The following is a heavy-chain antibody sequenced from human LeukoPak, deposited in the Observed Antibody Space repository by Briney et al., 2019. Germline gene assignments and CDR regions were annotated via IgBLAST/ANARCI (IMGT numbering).Heavy chain of an antibody. CDR1: GFTFSTYW. V-gene: IGHV3-74*01. D-gene: IGHD1-20*01. CDR3: ARILYNWNDCLDY. Sequence: GGSLRLSGAASGFTFSTYWMHWVRQVPGKGLVWVSRISGDGTTTSYADSVKGRFTISRDNAKSTLYLQMNSLRAEDAAVYYCARILYNWNDCLDYWRHGTLVTVSP. J-gene: IGHJ4*01. CDR2: ISGDGTTT.